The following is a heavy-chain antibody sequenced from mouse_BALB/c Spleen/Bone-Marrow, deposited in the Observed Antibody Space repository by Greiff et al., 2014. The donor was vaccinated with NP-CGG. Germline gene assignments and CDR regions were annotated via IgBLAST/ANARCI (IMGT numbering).Heavy chain of an antibody. CDR1: GYSFTGYF. CDR2: INPYNGDT. J-gene: IGHJ1*01. D-gene: IGHD1-1*01. V-gene: IGHV1-20*02. Sequence: EVQLQQSGPELVKPGASVKISCKAPGYSFTGYFMNWVMQSHGKSLEWIGRINPYNGDTFYNQKFKGKATLTVDKSSSTAHMELRSLASEDSAVYYCAREGGYYYGSSPYFDVWGAGTTVTVSS. CDR3: AREGGYYYGSSPYFDV.